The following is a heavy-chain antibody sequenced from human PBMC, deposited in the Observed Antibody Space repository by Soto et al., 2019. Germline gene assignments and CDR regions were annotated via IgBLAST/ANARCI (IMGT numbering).Heavy chain of an antibody. CDR1: GYTLTELS. V-gene: IGHV1-24*01. Sequence: ASVKVSCKVSGYTLTELSMHWVRQAPGKGLEWMGGFDPEDGETIYAQKFQGRVTMTEDTSTDTAYMELSSLRSEDTAVYYCATSIFGVVRDWFDPWGQGTLVTVSS. CDR2: FDPEDGET. D-gene: IGHD3-3*02. CDR3: ATSIFGVVRDWFDP. J-gene: IGHJ5*02.